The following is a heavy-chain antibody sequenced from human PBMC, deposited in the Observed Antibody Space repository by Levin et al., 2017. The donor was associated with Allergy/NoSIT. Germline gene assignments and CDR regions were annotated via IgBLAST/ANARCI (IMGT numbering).Heavy chain of an antibody. V-gene: IGHV1-2*02. CDR1: GYTFTGHH. CDR2: SNPKIGNT. D-gene: IGHD5-18*01. J-gene: IGHJ6*03. CDR3: ARGFSFGDFYMDV. Sequence: ASVKVSCKASGYTFTGHHIHWVRQAPGQGREWMGWSNPKIGNTNYAQKFKGRVTMTRDTSTSTAYMELSSLRSDDTAVYYCARGFSFGDFYMDVWGEGTTVTVSS.